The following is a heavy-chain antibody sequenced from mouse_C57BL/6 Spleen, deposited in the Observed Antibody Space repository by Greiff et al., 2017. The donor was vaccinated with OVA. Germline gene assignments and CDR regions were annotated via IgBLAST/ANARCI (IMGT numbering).Heavy chain of an antibody. V-gene: IGHV1-64*01. J-gene: IGHJ3*01. Sequence: QVQLQQPGAELVKPGASVKLSCKASGYTFTSYWMHWVKQGPGQGLEWIGMIHPNSGSTNYNEKFKSKATLTVDKSSSTAYMQLSSLTSEDSAVYYCARRFYYDYDGAWFAYWGQGTLVTVSA. CDR2: IHPNSGST. D-gene: IGHD2-4*01. CDR1: GYTFTSYW. CDR3: ARRFYYDYDGAWFAY.